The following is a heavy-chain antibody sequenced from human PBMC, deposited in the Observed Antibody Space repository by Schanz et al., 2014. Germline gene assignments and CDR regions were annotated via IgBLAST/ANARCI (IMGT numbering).Heavy chain of an antibody. CDR1: GYTFTSYG. J-gene: IGHJ5*02. Sequence: VQLVQSGAEVKKPGASVKVSCKASGYTFTSYGINWVRQAPGQGLEWMGWIVPIAGMANYAQRFQGIVTITADKYSDTAYMELNSLRSEDTAVYYCAREVDLYGRGWFDPWGQGTLVTVSS. V-gene: IGHV1-69*10. CDR3: AREVDLYGRGWFDP. CDR2: IVPIAGMA. D-gene: IGHD2-15*01.